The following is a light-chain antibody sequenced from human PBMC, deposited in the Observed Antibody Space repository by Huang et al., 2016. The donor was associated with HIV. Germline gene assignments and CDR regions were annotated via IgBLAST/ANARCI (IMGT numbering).Light chain of an antibody. V-gene: IGKV3-11*01. CDR1: QSVNSY. Sequence: ETVLTQSPATLSLSPGERATLSCRASQSVNSYLAWYQQKPGQTPRLLIYDASNRATGSPARFSGSRSVTEFTLTISSLEPEDFAVYYCQQRKYWPPITFGQGTRLEIK. CDR2: DAS. CDR3: QQRKYWPPIT. J-gene: IGKJ5*01.